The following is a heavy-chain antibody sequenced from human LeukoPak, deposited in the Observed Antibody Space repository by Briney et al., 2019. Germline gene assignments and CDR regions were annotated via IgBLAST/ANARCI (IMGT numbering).Heavy chain of an antibody. CDR2: IGTAGDT. J-gene: IGHJ4*02. CDR3: AKGGSSWYIQVQIDY. Sequence: GGSLRLSCAASGFTFSSYDMHWVRQATGKGLEWVSAIGTAGDTYYPGSVKGRFTISRENAKNSLYLQMNSLRAEDTAVYYCAKGGSSWYIQVQIDYWGQGTLVTVSS. V-gene: IGHV3-13*01. D-gene: IGHD6-13*01. CDR1: GFTFSSYD.